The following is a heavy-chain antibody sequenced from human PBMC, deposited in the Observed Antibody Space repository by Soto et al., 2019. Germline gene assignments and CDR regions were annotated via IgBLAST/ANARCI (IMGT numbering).Heavy chain of an antibody. CDR2: ISPSSGNT. J-gene: IGHJ4*01. Sequence: QVQLVQSGAEVKKPGASVKVSCTTSGYTFISYAINWVRQAPGQGLEWMGWISPSSGNTNYAQNVQGRVTLTRDTAASAAYMERTSLRSEDTAIYCCGGLDSQTGSYNYWGHGTLVTVSS. CDR3: GGLDSQTGSYNY. CDR1: GYTFISYA. D-gene: IGHD1-26*01. V-gene: IGHV1-18*01.